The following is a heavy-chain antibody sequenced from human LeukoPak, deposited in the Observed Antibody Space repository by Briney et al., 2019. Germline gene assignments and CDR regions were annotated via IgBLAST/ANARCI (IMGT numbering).Heavy chain of an antibody. V-gene: IGHV4-31*02. D-gene: IGHD6-19*01. CDR3: ARDLRGWSNNWFDP. CDR1: GGSIRSLGYS. CDR2: IYYSGST. Sequence: SETLSLTCSVSGGSIRSLGYSWGWIRQPPGKGLEWIGYIYYSGSTYYNPSLKSRVTISVDTSKNQFSLKLSSVTAADTAVYYCARDLRGWSNNWFDPWGQGTLVTVSS. J-gene: IGHJ5*02.